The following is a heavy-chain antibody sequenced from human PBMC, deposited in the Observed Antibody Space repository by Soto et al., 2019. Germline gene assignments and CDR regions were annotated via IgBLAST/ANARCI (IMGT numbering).Heavy chain of an antibody. V-gene: IGHV3-23*01. Sequence: EVQLLGSGGGLVQPGGSLRLSCAASGFTFSGYAMSWVRQAPGKGLEWVSGISGSAASTNYADSVKGRFTISRDNSKSTRYLQMNSLRAEGTAVYYCAKDVHYDILTGIEYFHHWAQGTLVTVSS. CDR2: ISGSAAST. D-gene: IGHD3-9*01. CDR1: GFTFSGYA. CDR3: AKDVHYDILTGIEYFHH. J-gene: IGHJ1*01.